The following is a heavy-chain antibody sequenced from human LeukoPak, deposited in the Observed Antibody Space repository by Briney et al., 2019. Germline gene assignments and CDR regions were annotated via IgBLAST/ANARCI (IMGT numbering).Heavy chain of an antibody. J-gene: IGHJ6*02. V-gene: IGHV3-21*01. CDR3: VRDWGGYGLDV. CDR1: GFAFWAYS. D-gene: IGHD3-16*01. Sequence: GGSLRLSCAASGFAFWAYSMNWVRQAPGKGLEWVSTIDSRSSDIHYADSVRGRLTISRDNAKNSLYLQMNSLRAEDTAVYYCVRDWGGYGLDVWGQGTTVTVS. CDR2: IDSRSSDI.